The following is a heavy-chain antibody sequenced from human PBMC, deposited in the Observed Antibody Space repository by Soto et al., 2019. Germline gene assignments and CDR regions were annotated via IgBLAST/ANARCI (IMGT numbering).Heavy chain of an antibody. CDR3: ARDLRVSPYYYYGMDV. CDR2: ISSSSSTI. CDR1: GFTFSSYN. V-gene: IGHV3-48*02. Sequence: EVQLVESGGDLVQPGESLRLSCAASGFTFSSYNINWVRQAPGKGLEWVLYISSSSSTIYYADSVKGRFTISRDNAKNSLYLQMNSLRDEDTAVYYCARDLRVSPYYYYGMDVWGQGTTVTVSS. J-gene: IGHJ6*02.